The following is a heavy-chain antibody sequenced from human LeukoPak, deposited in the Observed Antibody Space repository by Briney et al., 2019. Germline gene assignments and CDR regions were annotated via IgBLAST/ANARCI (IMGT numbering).Heavy chain of an antibody. J-gene: IGHJ3*02. CDR1: GGSFSGYY. V-gene: IGHV4-34*01. D-gene: IGHD3-22*01. CDR2: INHSGST. CDR3: ARGITMIVVVITTDAFDI. Sequence: SETLSLTCAVYGGSFSGYYWSWIRQPPGKGLEWIGEINHSGSTNYNPSLKSRVTIPVDTSKNQFSLKLSSVAAADTAVYYCARGITMIVVVITTDAFDIWGQGTMVTVSS.